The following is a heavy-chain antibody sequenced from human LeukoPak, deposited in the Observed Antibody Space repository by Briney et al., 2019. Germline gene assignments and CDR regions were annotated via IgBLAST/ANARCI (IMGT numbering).Heavy chain of an antibody. CDR3: ARSIYSTPYYYYGMDV. CDR2: IYYSGST. D-gene: IGHD4-11*01. Sequence: PSETLSLTCTVSGGSISSYYWSWIRQPPGKGLEWIGYIYYSGSTNYTPSLKSRVTISVDTSKNQFSLKLSSVTAADTAVYYCARSIYSTPYYYYGMDVWGQGTTVTVSS. V-gene: IGHV4-59*01. J-gene: IGHJ6*02. CDR1: GGSISSYY.